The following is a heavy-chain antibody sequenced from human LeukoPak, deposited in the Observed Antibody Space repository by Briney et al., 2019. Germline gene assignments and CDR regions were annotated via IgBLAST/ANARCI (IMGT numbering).Heavy chain of an antibody. CDR3: ARDRGRDGYNFDY. V-gene: IGHV4-59*01. D-gene: IGHD5-24*01. Sequence: SETLSLTCTVSGGSISSYYWSWIRQPPGKGLEWIGYIYYSGSTNYNPSLKSRVTISVDTSKNQFSLKLSSVTAADTAVYHCARDRGRDGYNFDYWGQGTLVTVSS. CDR2: IYYSGST. CDR1: GGSISSYY. J-gene: IGHJ4*02.